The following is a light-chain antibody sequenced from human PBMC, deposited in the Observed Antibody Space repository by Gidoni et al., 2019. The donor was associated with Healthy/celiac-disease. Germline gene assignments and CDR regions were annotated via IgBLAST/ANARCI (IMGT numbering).Light chain of an antibody. CDR3: QSYDSSLSVV. V-gene: IGLV1-40*01. J-gene: IGLJ2*01. CDR1: SSNIGAGYD. Sequence: QSVLTQPPSVSGAPGQRVTISCTGSSSNIGAGYDVHWYQQLPGTAPKRLIYGNSNRPSGVPDRFSGSKSGTSASRAITGLQAEDEADYDCQSYDSSLSVVFGGGTKLTVL. CDR2: GNS.